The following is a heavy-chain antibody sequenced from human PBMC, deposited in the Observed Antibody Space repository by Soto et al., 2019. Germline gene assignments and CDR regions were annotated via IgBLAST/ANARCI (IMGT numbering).Heavy chain of an antibody. CDR2: ISGSGGST. D-gene: IGHD3-3*01. Sequence: GGSRRLSCAASGFTFGSYAMSWVRQAPGQGLEWVSAISGSGGSTYYADSVKGRFTISRDNSKNTLYLQMNSLRAEDTAVYYCARDRYSYYDFWSGSLPYYYFGMDVWGQGTTVTVSS. V-gene: IGHV3-23*01. CDR1: GFTFGSYA. CDR3: ARDRYSYYDFWSGSLPYYYFGMDV. J-gene: IGHJ6*02.